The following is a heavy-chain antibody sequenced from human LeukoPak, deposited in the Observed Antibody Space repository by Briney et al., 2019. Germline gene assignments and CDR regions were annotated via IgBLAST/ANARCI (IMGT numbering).Heavy chain of an antibody. J-gene: IGHJ4*02. CDR1: GGSISSYY. V-gene: IGHV4-59*01. D-gene: IGHD3-22*01. CDR3: ARLPYYYDSSGTSDY. CDR2: IYYSGST. Sequence: KPSETLSLTCTVSGGSISSYYWSWIRQPPGKGLEWIGYIYYSGSTNYNPSLKSRVTISVDTSKNQFSLKLSSVTAADTAAYYCARLPYYYDSSGTSDYWGQGTLVTVSS.